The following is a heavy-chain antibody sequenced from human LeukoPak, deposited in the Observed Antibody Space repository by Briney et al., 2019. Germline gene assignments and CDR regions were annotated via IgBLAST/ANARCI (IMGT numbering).Heavy chain of an antibody. D-gene: IGHD3-22*01. CDR3: AKGVKGGYDSSGYLFDY. V-gene: IGHV3-23*01. CDR1: GFTFSSYA. CDR2: NSGTGATT. J-gene: IGHJ4*02. Sequence: GGSLRLSCAASGFTFSSYAMTWVRQAPGKGLEWVSANSGTGATTFYAASVKGRFTISRDNSKNTLYLQMNSLRADDTAVYYCAKGVKGGYDSSGYLFDYWGQGTLVTVSS.